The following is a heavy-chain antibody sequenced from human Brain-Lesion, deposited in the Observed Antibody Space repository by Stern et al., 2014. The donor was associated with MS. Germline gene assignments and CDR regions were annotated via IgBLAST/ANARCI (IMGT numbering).Heavy chain of an antibody. CDR1: GGSISSGGYY. CDR3: ARGRVVPGFQYYATDV. D-gene: IGHD2-2*01. V-gene: IGHV4-61*02. CDR2: IFNSGST. Sequence: VQLVESGPGLVKPSQTLSLSCTVSGGSISSGGYYWSWIRQPAGKGLEWIGRIFNSGSTSYNPPLKSRVTISIETSKNQFSLRLNSMTAADTAVYYCARGRVVPGFQYYATDVWGQGTTVIVSS. J-gene: IGHJ6*02.